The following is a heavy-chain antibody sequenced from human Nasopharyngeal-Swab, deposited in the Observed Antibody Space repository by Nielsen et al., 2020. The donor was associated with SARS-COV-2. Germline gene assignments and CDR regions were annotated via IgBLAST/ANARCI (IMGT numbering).Heavy chain of an antibody. CDR1: GFTVSSNY. V-gene: IGHV3-53*01. J-gene: IGHJ6*02. D-gene: IGHD3-3*01. CDR2: IYSGGSI. CDR3: ARCITIFGTRYGMDV. Sequence: GESLKISCAASGFTVSSNYMSWVRQAPGKGLEWVSVIYSGGSIYYADSVKGRFTISRDNSKNTLYLQMNSLRAEDTAVYYCARCITIFGTRYGMDVWGQGTTVTVSS.